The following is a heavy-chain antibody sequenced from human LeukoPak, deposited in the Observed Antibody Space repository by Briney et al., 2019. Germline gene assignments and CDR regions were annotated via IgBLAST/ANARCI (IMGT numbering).Heavy chain of an antibody. CDR3: AGEYGSGNLWFHGMDV. CDR1: GVSIGTSSYY. J-gene: IGHJ6*02. V-gene: IGHV4-39*07. D-gene: IGHD3-10*01. CDR2: IYYSGNT. Sequence: PSETLSLTCTISGVSIGTSSYYWGWLRQPPGKGLEWIGSIYYSGNTYYNPSLKSRVTISADTSRNQFSLKLTSVTAADTAVYYCAGEYGSGNLWFHGMDVWGQGTTVTVSS.